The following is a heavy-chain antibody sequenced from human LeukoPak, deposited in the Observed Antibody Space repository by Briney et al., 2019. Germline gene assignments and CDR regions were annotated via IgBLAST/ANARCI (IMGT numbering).Heavy chain of an antibody. CDR3: ARVDGDYEIDY. Sequence: PSETLSLTCTVSGGSISSYYWSCIRQPPGKGLEWIGYIYYSGSTNYNPSLKSRVTISVDTSKNQFSLKLSSVTAADTAVYYCARVDGDYEIDYWGQGTLFTVSS. J-gene: IGHJ4*02. V-gene: IGHV4-59*01. CDR2: IYYSGST. D-gene: IGHD4-17*01. CDR1: GGSISSYY.